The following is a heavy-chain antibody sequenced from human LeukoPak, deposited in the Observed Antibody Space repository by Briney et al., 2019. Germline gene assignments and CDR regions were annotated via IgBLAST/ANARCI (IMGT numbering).Heavy chain of an antibody. CDR3: ARDRVLHYFDY. V-gene: IGHV3-33*01. D-gene: IGHD3-16*01. J-gene: IGHJ4*02. CDR2: IWYDGSDK. Sequence: GRSLRLSCAASGFTLSSHGMHWVRQAPGKGLEWVAVIWYDGSDKYYADSVKGRFTISRDNSKNTLYLQMTSLRADDTAVYYCARDRVLHYFDYWGQGALVTVSS. CDR1: GFTLSSHG.